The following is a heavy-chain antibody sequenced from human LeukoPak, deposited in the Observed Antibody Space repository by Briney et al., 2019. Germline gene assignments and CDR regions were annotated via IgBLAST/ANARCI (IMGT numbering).Heavy chain of an antibody. CDR1: GFTFSSYS. Sequence: GGSLRLSCAAPGFTFSSYSMNWVRQAPGKGLEWVSSISSSSSYIYYADSVKGRFTISRDNAKNSLYLQMNSLRAEDTAVYYCARAGSVATTPFDYWGQGTLVTVSS. D-gene: IGHD5-12*01. V-gene: IGHV3-21*01. CDR3: ARAGSVATTPFDY. J-gene: IGHJ4*02. CDR2: ISSSSSYI.